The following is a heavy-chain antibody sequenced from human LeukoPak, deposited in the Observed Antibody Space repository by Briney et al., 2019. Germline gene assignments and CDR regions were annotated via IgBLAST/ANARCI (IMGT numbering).Heavy chain of an antibody. D-gene: IGHD3-10*01. Sequence: GGSLRLSCAASGFTFSSYAMHWVRQAPGKGLEWVAVISYDGSNKYYADSAKGRFTISRDNSKNTLYLQMNSLRAEDTAVYYCAKAWRDYGSGSQPHYWGQGTLVTVSS. CDR1: GFTFSSYA. J-gene: IGHJ4*02. V-gene: IGHV3-30-3*02. CDR2: ISYDGSNK. CDR3: AKAWRDYGSGSQPHY.